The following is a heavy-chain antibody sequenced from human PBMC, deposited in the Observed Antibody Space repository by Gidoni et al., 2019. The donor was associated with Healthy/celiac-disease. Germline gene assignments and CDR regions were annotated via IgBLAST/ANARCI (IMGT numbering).Heavy chain of an antibody. CDR3: ASRTPAGWFDP. D-gene: IGHD3-10*01. CDR1: GFTFSDYY. V-gene: IGHV3-11*06. Sequence: QVQLVESGGGLVKPGGSLRLSCAASGFTFSDYYMSWIRQAPGKGLEWVSYISSSSSYTNYADSVKGRFTISRDNAKNSLYLQMNSLRAEDTAVYYCASRTPAGWFDPWGQGTLVTVSS. J-gene: IGHJ5*02. CDR2: ISSSSSYT.